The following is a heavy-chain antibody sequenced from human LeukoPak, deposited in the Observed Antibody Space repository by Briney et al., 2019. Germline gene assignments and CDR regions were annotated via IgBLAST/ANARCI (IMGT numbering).Heavy chain of an antibody. CDR2: IYSSGST. V-gene: IGHV4-31*03. CDR3: AREDEDIVVVD. CDR1: GGSISSGGYY. Sequence: ASETLSLTCTVSGGSISSGGYYWSWIRQHPGKGLEWIGYIYSSGSTFYNPSLRSRVTISRDTSKNQFSLKLSSVTAADTAVYYCAREDEDIVVVDWGQGTLVTVSS. D-gene: IGHD2-2*01. J-gene: IGHJ4*02.